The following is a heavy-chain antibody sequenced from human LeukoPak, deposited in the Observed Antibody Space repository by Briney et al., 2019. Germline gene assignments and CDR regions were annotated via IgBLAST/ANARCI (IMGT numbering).Heavy chain of an antibody. D-gene: IGHD4-17*01. CDR2: ISYDGSNK. CDR3: AKDLVVTVRYYYYGMDV. Sequence: GRSLRLSCAASGFTFSSYGMHWVRQAPGKGLEWVAVISYDGSNKYYADSVKGRFTISRDNSKNTLYRQMNSLRAEDTAVYYCAKDLVVTVRYYYYGMDVWGQGTTVTVSS. CDR1: GFTFSSYG. J-gene: IGHJ6*02. V-gene: IGHV3-30*18.